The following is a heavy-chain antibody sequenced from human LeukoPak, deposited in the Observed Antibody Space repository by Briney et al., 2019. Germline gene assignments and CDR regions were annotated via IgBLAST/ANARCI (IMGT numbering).Heavy chain of an antibody. CDR2: IKAKAHGGTI. CDR1: GFTFSIHG. D-gene: IGHD1-26*01. Sequence: GGSLRLSCVGSGFTFSIHGMNWVRQAPGKGLEWVGRIKAKAHGGTIEYAAPVKGRFTISRDDSKNTLYLQMNSLKTEDTAVYYCTTDGVGVEGATYDNWGQGTLVSVSS. J-gene: IGHJ4*02. V-gene: IGHV3-15*01. CDR3: TTDGVGVEGATYDN.